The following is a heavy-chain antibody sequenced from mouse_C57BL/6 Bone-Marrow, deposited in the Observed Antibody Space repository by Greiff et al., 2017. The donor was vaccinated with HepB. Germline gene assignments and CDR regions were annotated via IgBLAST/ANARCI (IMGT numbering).Heavy chain of an antibody. D-gene: IGHD1-3*01. Sequence: VQLQQSGAELVRPGASVKLSCKASGYTFTDYYINWVKQRPGQGLEWIARIYPGSGNTYYNEKFKGKATLTAEKSSSTAYMQLSSLTSEDSAVYSCARRRDITPWYFDVWGTGTTVTVSS. CDR1: GYTFTDYY. CDR2: IYPGSGNT. V-gene: IGHV1-76*01. J-gene: IGHJ1*03. CDR3: ARRRDITPWYFDV.